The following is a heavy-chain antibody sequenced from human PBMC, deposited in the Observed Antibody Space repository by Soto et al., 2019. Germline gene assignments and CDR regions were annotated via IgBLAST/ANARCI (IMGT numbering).Heavy chain of an antibody. J-gene: IGHJ3*01. D-gene: IGHD6-25*01. V-gene: IGHV4-61*01. Sequence: ETLSPTCTVDADSVISASYDWSWLRQPPGNGLEWIGYIYYAGGTTYNSCLKSRVTISTDTSKSQLSLQLTSATPADTAVYYCARVLPGIAAAYDAFDVWGQGTMVTVSS. CDR1: ADSVISASYD. CDR3: ARVLPGIAAAYDAFDV. CDR2: IYYAGGT.